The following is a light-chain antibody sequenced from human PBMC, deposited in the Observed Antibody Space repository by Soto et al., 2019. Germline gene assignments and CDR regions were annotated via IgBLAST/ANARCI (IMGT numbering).Light chain of an antibody. V-gene: IGLV1-47*02. CDR1: DSNIGSNS. Sequence: QAVVTQPPSASGTAGQGVTISCSGGDSNIGSNSVYWYQHLPRTAPKLLIYYNNQRPSGVPDRFAGSRSGTSASLAIVGLRSEDEAVYYYAAWDASLSAGVFGNGTKLTVL. CDR2: YNN. CDR3: AAWDASLSAGV. J-gene: IGLJ1*01.